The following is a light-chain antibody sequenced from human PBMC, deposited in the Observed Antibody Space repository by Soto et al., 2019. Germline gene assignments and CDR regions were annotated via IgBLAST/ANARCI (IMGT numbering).Light chain of an antibody. CDR3: QSYDSSLTGRYV. J-gene: IGLJ1*01. CDR1: SSNIGTGYD. Sequence: QSVLTQPPSVSGAPGQRVTISCTGSSSNIGTGYDVHWYQQLPGTAPKLLIYANNNRPSGVPDRFSGSKSGTSASLAITWLQAEDEADYYCQSYDSSLTGRYVFGTGTKVTVL. V-gene: IGLV1-40*01. CDR2: ANN.